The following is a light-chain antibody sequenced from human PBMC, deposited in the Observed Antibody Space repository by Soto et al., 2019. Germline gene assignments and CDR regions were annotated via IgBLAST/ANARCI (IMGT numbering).Light chain of an antibody. J-gene: IGKJ3*01. CDR3: QQLNSFPIP. CDR2: GAS. CDR1: QGIANF. Sequence: QLTPSPSSLSASVGDRVTISCRASQGIANFLAWYQQKPGKAPKLLIYGASTLQSGVPSRFSGSGSGTDFTLTISSLQPEDFATYYCQQLNSFPIPFGPGTKVDIK. V-gene: IGKV1-9*01.